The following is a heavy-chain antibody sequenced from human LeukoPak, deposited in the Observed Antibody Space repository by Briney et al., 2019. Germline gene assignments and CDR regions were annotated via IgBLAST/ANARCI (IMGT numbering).Heavy chain of an antibody. V-gene: IGHV3-23*01. CDR2: ISGSGGAT. CDR3: AKLLRAGRLLTISLDS. Sequence: PGGSLRLSCAGSGFTVSNNYMSWVRQAPGKGLEWVSAISGSGGATHYADSVKGRFTISRDNSKNTVYLQLNSLRAEDTAVYYCAKLLRAGRLLTISLDSWGQGTLVTVSS. J-gene: IGHJ4*02. D-gene: IGHD3-10*01. CDR1: GFTVSNNY.